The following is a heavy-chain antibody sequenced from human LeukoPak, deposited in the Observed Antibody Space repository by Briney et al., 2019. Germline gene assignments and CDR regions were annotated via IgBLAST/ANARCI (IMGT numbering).Heavy chain of an antibody. CDR2: MYYSGRT. CDR3: ARRYCSSTSCPIDY. V-gene: IGHV4-59*08. CDR1: GGSVTSDY. Sequence: SETLSLTRTVSGGSVTSDYWSWIRQPPGKGLEWIGYMYYSGRTNYNPSLKSRVTISGDTSKNQFSLKLSSVTAADTAVYYCARRYCSSTSCPIDYWGQGTLVTVSS. D-gene: IGHD2-2*01. J-gene: IGHJ4*02.